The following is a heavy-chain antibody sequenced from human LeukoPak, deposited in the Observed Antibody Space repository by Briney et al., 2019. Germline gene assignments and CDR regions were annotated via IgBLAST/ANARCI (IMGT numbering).Heavy chain of an antibody. CDR3: ARGDRRDGYRFDY. J-gene: IGHJ4*02. Sequence: GGSLRFSCAPSGFTFSSFEMNWVRQAPGKGLEWVSIIYSDGTTYYADSVRGRFTISRDNSKNTLYLQMNSLRAEDTAMYYCARGDRRDGYRFDYWGQGTLVTVSS. V-gene: IGHV3-53*01. CDR2: IYSDGTT. D-gene: IGHD5-24*01. CDR1: GFTFSSFE.